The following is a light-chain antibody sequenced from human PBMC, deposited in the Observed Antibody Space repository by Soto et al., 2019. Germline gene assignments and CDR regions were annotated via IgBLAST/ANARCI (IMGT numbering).Light chain of an antibody. CDR1: SSDVGSFDS. J-gene: IGLJ1*01. Sequence: QSVLTQPASVSGSPGQPITISCTGTSSDVGSFDSVAWYQHNPGKAPKLMIYDVSNRPSGVSSRFSGSKSGNTASLSISGLQTEDEANYYCSSFKTSSNLVFGTGTKVTVL. CDR3: SSFKTSSNLV. CDR2: DVS. V-gene: IGLV2-14*01.